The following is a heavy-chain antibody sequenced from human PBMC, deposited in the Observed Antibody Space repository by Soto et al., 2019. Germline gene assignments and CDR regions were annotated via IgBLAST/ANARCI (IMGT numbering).Heavy chain of an antibody. CDR3: ARHTVHSSGYIAY. CDR1: GGSFSGYY. Sequence: SETLSLTCAVYGGSFSGYYWTWIRQPPGTGLEWVGEINHSGSTNYNPSLKRRVTISVDTSKNQFSLKLTSVTAADTAVFHCARHTVHSSGYIAYWGQGTLVTVSS. CDR2: INHSGST. J-gene: IGHJ4*02. D-gene: IGHD3-22*01. V-gene: IGHV4-34*01.